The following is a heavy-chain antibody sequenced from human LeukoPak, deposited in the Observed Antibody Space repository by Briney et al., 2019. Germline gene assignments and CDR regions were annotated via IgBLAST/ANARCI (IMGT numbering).Heavy chain of an antibody. CDR1: GFTVSSNY. Sequence: GGSLRLSCAASGFTVSSNYMSWVRQAPGKGLEWVSVIYSGGSTYYADSVKGRFTISRDNSKNTLYLQMNSLRAEDTAVYYCARGLLAVAGTATDYWGQGTLVTVSS. V-gene: IGHV3-66*01. CDR2: IYSGGST. J-gene: IGHJ4*02. D-gene: IGHD6-19*01. CDR3: ARGLLAVAGTATDY.